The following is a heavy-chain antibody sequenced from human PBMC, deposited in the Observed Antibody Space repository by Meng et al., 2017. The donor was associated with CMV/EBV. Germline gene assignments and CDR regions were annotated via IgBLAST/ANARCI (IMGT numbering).Heavy chain of an antibody. D-gene: IGHD1-1*01. J-gene: IGHJ6*02. Sequence: ASVKVSCKASGYTFTSYDINWVRQATGQGLEWMGWMNPNSGNTGYAQKFQGRVTMTRNTSISTAYMELSSLRSEDTAVYYCARGHYPQLAPDYYYGLDVWGQGTTVTVSS. CDR2: MNPNSGNT. V-gene: IGHV1-8*01. CDR3: ARGHYPQLAPDYYYGLDV. CDR1: GYTFTSYD.